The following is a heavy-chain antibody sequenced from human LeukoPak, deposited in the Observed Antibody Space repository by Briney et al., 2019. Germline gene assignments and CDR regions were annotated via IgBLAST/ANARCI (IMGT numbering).Heavy chain of an antibody. V-gene: IGHV1-8*02. CDR2: MNPNSGNT. CDR3: ARGGQQLDHV. J-gene: IGHJ4*02. CDR1: GYTFTGYY. D-gene: IGHD6-13*01. Sequence: EASVKVSCKASGYTFTGYYMHWVRQATGQGLEWMGWMNPNSGNTGYAQKFQGRVTMTRNTSISTAYMELSSLRSEDTAVYYCARGGQQLDHVWGQGTLVTVSS.